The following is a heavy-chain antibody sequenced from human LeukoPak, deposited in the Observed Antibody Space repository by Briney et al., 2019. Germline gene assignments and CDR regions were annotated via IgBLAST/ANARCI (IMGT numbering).Heavy chain of an antibody. CDR1: GGTFSSYA. J-gene: IGHJ6*03. D-gene: IGHD5-18*01. V-gene: IGHV1-69*05. Sequence: AASVKVSCKASGGTFSSYAISWLRQAPGQGLEWMGGIIPIFGTANYAQKFQGRVTITTDESTSTAYMELSSLRSEDTAVYYCAHTSTESGDYYYYYMDVWGKGTTVTVSS. CDR3: AHTSTESGDYYYYYMDV. CDR2: IIPIFGTA.